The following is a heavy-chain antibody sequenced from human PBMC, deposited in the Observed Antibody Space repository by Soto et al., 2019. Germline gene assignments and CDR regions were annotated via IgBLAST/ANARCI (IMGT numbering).Heavy chain of an antibody. D-gene: IGHD3-16*02. CDR1: GFTFSNAW. CDR3: CNDYVWGSYRSFDY. CDR2: IKSKTDGGTT. V-gene: IGHV3-15*07. J-gene: IGHJ4*02. Sequence: GGSLRLSCAASGFTFSNAWMNWVRQAPGKGLEWVGRIKSKTDGGTTDYAAPVKGRFTISRDDSKNTLYLQMNSLKTEDTAVYYCCNDYVWGSYRSFDYWGQGTLVTVSS.